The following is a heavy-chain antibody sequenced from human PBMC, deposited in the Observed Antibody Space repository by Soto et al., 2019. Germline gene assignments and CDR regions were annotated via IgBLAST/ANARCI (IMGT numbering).Heavy chain of an antibody. D-gene: IGHD1-1*01. CDR3: AHRFYAYGSARDHGMFDS. CDR1: GFSLSTSGVG. J-gene: IGHJ4*02. CDR2: MYWDEDK. V-gene: IGHV2-5*02. Sequence: QITLEESRPTLVKPTPTLTLTCTFSGFSLSTSGVGVGRVSQPPGKPLPWLALMYWDEDKRYSPTSRSRPTIRKDTSKDMVVLTMTNMDPPDTATYYCAHRFYAYGSARDHGMFDSWGQGTLVTVSS.